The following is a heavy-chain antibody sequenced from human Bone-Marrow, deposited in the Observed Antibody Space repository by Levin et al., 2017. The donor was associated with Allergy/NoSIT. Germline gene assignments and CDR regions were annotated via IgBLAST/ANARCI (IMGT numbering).Heavy chain of an antibody. Sequence: SETLSLTCSVSGDSLSGGEYYWGWVRQSPGRDLEWIGFIYHSGSAYYKPSVKSRAAISLDMPKNQFSLDLTSVTAADTAVYYCARTTYASPGGWNPFDSWGQGILVTVSS. J-gene: IGHJ4*02. CDR3: ARTTYASPGGWNPFDS. V-gene: IGHV4-30-4*01. D-gene: IGHD1-1*01. CDR1: GDSLSGGEYY. CDR2: IYHSGSA.